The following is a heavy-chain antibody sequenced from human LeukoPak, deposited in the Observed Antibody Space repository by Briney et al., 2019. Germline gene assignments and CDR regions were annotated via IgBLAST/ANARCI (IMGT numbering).Heavy chain of an antibody. CDR2: IKQDGSEK. CDR1: GFTFSSYW. J-gene: IGHJ4*02. D-gene: IGHD2-15*01. CDR3: ARETLGYCSGGSCYAFDY. Sequence: GGSLRLSCAASGFTFSSYWMSWVRQAPGKGLEWVANIKQDGSEKYYVDSVKGRFTISRDNAKNSLYLQMNSLRAGDTAVYYCARETLGYCSGGSCYAFDYWGQGTLVTVSS. V-gene: IGHV3-7*01.